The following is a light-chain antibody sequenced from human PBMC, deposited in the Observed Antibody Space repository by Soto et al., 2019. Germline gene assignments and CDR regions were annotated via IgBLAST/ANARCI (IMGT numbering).Light chain of an antibody. CDR3: QEYYSPPFS. CDR2: AAS. CDR1: QGISSS. J-gene: IGKJ3*01. Sequence: DIQMTQSPSSLSASVGDRVTITCRASQGISSSLAWYQHKPGKVPELLVYAASTLNTGVPYRFSGSGSGTDFTLTISSLEPEDVATYYCQEYYSPPFSVGRGTKVNFK. V-gene: IGKV1-27*01.